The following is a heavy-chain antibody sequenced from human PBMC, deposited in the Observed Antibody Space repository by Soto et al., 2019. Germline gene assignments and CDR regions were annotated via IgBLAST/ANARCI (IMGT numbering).Heavy chain of an antibody. J-gene: IGHJ6*03. CDR1: GGTFSSYA. CDR2: IIPIFGTA. V-gene: IGHV1-69*06. CDR3: AKKKIVVVPAAMPPYYYYMAV. D-gene: IGHD2-2*01. Sequence: GASVKVSCKASGGTFSSYAISWVRQAPGQGLEWMGGIIPIFGTANYAQKFQGRVTITADTSKNQFSLKLSSVTAAETAVYYCAKKKIVVVPAAMPPYYYYMAVWGKGTPVTVSS.